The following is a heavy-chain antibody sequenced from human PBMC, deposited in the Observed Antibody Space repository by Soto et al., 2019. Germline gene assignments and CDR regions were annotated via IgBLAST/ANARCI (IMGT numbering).Heavy chain of an antibody. V-gene: IGHV4-30-4*01. D-gene: IGHD2-15*01. CDR1: GDSISSGNYY. CDR2: IYYSGST. Sequence: QVQLQESGPGLVKPSQTLSLTCTVSGDSISSGNYYWSWIRQPPGKGLEWIGYIYYSGSTYYNPSRKSRVTISVDTTKNQFSLKLSSVTAADTALYYCARVCGGGSCYSVIDYWGQGTLVTISS. CDR3: ARVCGGGSCYSVIDY. J-gene: IGHJ4*02.